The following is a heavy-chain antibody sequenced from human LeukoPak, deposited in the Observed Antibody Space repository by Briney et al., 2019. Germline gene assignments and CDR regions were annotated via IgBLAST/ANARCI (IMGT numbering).Heavy chain of an antibody. CDR3: ARELQKYYDFWSGYNDAFDI. V-gene: IGHV3-11*04. CDR2: ISSNGSTI. Sequence: PGGSLRLSCAASGFTFSDYYMRWIRQAPGKGLAWVSYISSNGSTIYYADSVKGRFTISRGNAKNSLYLQMNSLRAEDTAVYYCARELQKYYDFWSGYNDAFDIWGQGTMVTVSS. CDR1: GFTFSDYY. J-gene: IGHJ3*02. D-gene: IGHD3-3*01.